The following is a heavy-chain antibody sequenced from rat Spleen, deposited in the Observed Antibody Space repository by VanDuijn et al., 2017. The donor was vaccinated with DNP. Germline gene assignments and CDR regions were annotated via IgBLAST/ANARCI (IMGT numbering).Heavy chain of an antibody. CDR2: ISTSGSRT. CDR3: AKNSGYYFDY. CDR1: GFSFSNFA. V-gene: IGHV5-25*01. D-gene: IGHD4-3*01. J-gene: IGHJ2*01. Sequence: EVRLMESGGGLVQPGRSLKLSCAASGFSFSNFAMAWVRQAPTKGLEWVASISTSGSRTYYPDSVKGRFTISRDNAKSSLYLQMNSLKSEDTATYYCAKNSGYYFDYWGQGVMVTVSS.